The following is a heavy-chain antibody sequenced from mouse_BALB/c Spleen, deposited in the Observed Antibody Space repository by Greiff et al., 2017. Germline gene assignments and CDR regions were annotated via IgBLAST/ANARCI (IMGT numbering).Heavy chain of an antibody. CDR2: INPNNGGT. CDR1: GYSFTDYN. V-gene: IGHV1-18*01. J-gene: IGHJ3*01. Sequence: VQLKESGPDLVKPGASLTIPCTASGYSFTDYNMDWVKQSHGKSLEWIGDINPNNGGTIYNQKIKGKATLTVDTSSSTAYMKLRSLTSEDTAFYYCARNCGSSYEFAYWGQGTLVTVSA. CDR3: ARNCGSSYEFAY. D-gene: IGHD1-1*01.